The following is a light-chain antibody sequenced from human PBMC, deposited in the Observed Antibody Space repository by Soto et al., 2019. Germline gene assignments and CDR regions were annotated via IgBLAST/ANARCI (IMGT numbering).Light chain of an antibody. Sequence: DIQITQSAASLAASVGDRVTITCRASQTISSWLAWYQQKPGKAPKLLIYKASALEIGVSSRFSGSGSGTEFTLTISSLQPDDFATYYCQQYRSFPLTFGGGTKVDIK. CDR1: QTISSW. J-gene: IGKJ4*01. CDR3: QQYRSFPLT. V-gene: IGKV1-5*03. CDR2: KAS.